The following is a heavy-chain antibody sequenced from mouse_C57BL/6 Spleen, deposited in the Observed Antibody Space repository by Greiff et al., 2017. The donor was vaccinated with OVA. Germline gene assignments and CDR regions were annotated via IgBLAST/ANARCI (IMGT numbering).Heavy chain of an antibody. CDR3: AREGVLLRLYWYFDV. Sequence: QVQLQQPGTDLVKPGASVKLSCKASGYTFTSYWMHWVQQRPGQGLEWIGNINPSNGGTNYNEKFKSKATLTVDKSSSTAYLQLSSLTSDDSAVYYCAREGVLLRLYWYFDVWGTGTTVTVAS. D-gene: IGHD1-1*01. CDR1: GYTFTSYW. J-gene: IGHJ1*03. CDR2: INPSNGGT. V-gene: IGHV1-53*01.